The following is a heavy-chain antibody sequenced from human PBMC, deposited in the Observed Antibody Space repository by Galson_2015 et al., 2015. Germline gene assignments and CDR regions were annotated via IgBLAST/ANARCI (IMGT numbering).Heavy chain of an antibody. CDR3: ARDVDIVATTLPGE. Sequence: SLRLSCAASGFTFSSYAMHWVRQAPGKGLEWVAVISYDGSNKYDADSVKGRFTIFRDNSKNTLYLQMNSLRAEDTAVYYCARDVDIVATTLPGEWGQGTLVTVSS. CDR1: GFTFSSYA. V-gene: IGHV3-30-3*01. CDR2: ISYDGSNK. D-gene: IGHD5-12*01. J-gene: IGHJ4*02.